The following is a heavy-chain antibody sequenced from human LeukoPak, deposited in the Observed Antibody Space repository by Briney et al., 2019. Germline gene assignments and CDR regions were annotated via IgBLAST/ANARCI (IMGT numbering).Heavy chain of an antibody. J-gene: IGHJ4*02. CDR3: ARGHGYSNYESFGF. CDR1: GFIFSDYG. CDR2: ISYDGSNG. D-gene: IGHD4-11*01. Sequence: GRSLRLSCAVSGFIFSDYGMHWVRQAPGKGLEWGALISYDGSNGYYADSVKGRFTISRDHSTNTLFLQMNSLRVEDTALYFCARGHGYSNYESFGFWGQGALVTVSS. V-gene: IGHV3-30*03.